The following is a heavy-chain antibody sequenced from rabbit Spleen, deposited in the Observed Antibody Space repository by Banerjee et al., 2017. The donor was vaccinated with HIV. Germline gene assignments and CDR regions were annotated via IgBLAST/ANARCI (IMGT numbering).Heavy chain of an antibody. D-gene: IGHD4-1*01. Sequence: QQLKESGGGLVQPGGSLKLSCKASGFDFSSYGVSWVRQAPGKGLEWIGYIDPIFGITYFANWVNGRFTISSHNAQNTVFLQLNSLTAADTATYFCARETDSGWGVVSFYFNLWAQGPWSPS. J-gene: IGHJ4*01. CDR1: GFDFSSYG. V-gene: IGHV1S7*01. CDR2: IDPIFGIT. CDR3: ARETDSGWGVVSFYFNL.